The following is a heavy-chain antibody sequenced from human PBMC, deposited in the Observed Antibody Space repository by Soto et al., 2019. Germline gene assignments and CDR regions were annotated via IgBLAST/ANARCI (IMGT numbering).Heavy chain of an antibody. V-gene: IGHV1-18*01. Sequence: QVQLVQSGAEVKKPGASVRVSCKASGYTFTNYGISWVRQAPGQGLEWIGWISAYNGDTIYAQKLQGRVTMTTDTSTSPADMELRILRSDDTAMYFCAIGPSYLPEDYWGQGTLVTVSS. J-gene: IGHJ4*02. CDR1: GYTFTNYG. CDR2: ISAYNGDT. CDR3: AIGPSYLPEDY.